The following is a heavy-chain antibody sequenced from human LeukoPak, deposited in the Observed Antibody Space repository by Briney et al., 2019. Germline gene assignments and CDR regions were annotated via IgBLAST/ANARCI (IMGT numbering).Heavy chain of an antibody. D-gene: IGHD2-8*02. CDR3: ARGPWSHFHS. J-gene: IGHJ4*02. CDR2: IYNTGNT. CDR1: GGSITNYY. Sequence: SETLSLTCTVSGGSITNYYCNWIRQPPGKGLEWIGYIYNTGNTKYNPSLKTRVTISGDTSKKQFSLNLSSVTAADTAVYYCARGPWSHFHSWGQGTLVTVSS. V-gene: IGHV4-59*08.